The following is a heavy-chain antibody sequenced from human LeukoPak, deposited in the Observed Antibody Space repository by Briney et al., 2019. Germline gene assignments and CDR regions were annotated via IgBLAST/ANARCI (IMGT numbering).Heavy chain of an antibody. CDR2: IRSKAYGGTT. Sequence: GGSLRLSCTASGFTFGDYAMSWFRQAPGKGLEWVGFIRSKAYGGTTEYAASVKGRFTISRDDSKSIAYLQMNSLKTEDTAVYYCTRHDCSSTSCYRGPFDYWGQGTLVTVSS. J-gene: IGHJ4*02. CDR3: TRHDCSSTSCYRGPFDY. CDR1: GFTFGDYA. V-gene: IGHV3-49*03. D-gene: IGHD2-2*02.